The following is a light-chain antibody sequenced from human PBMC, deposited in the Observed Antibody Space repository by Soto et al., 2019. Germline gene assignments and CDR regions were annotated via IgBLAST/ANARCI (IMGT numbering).Light chain of an antibody. CDR1: QSVSSY. CDR3: QQLSNWPSIT. Sequence: EIVLTQSPATLSLSPGERATLSCRASQSVSSYLAWYQQKPCQAPRLLIYDASNRATGIPARFSGSGSGTDFTPTISSLEPEDFAVYYCQQLSNWPSITFGQGTRLEIK. CDR2: DAS. V-gene: IGKV3-11*01. J-gene: IGKJ5*01.